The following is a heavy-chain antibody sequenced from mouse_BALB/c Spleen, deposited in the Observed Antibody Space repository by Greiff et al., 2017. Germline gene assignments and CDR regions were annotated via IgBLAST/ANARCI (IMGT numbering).Heavy chain of an antibody. Sequence: VQRVESGPGLVAPSQSLSITCTVSGFSLTSYDISWIRQPPGKGLEWLGVIWTGGGTNYNSAFMSRLSISKDNSKSQVFLKMNSLQTDDTAIYYCVRDLRGDYWGQGTTLTVSS. J-gene: IGHJ2*01. CDR1: GFSLTSYD. CDR2: IWTGGGT. V-gene: IGHV2-9-2*01. CDR3: VRDLRGDY.